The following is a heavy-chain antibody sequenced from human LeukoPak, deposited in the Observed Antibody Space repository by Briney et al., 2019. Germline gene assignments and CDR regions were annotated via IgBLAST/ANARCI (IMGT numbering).Heavy chain of an antibody. Sequence: GGSLRLSCAASGFTFSSYGMHWVRQAPGKGLEWVAVISYDGSNKYYADSVKGRFTISRDNSKNTLYLQMNSLRAEDTAVYYCAKNAGVVRNTVAPTDYWGQGTLVTVSS. V-gene: IGHV3-30*18. D-gene: IGHD3-3*01. CDR2: ISYDGSNK. CDR3: AKNAGVVRNTVAPTDY. CDR1: GFTFSSYG. J-gene: IGHJ4*02.